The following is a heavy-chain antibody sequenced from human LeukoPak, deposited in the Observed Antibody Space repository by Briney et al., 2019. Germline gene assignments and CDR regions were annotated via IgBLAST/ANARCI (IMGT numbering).Heavy chain of an antibody. CDR1: GYTFTSYG. V-gene: IGHV1-18*01. CDR3: ARANYYDSSGYYYRLGIDY. J-gene: IGHJ4*02. CDR2: ISAYNGNT. D-gene: IGHD3-22*01. Sequence: GASVKVSCKASGYTFTSYGISWVRQAPGQGLEWMGWISAYNGNTNYAQKLQGRVTMTTDTSTSTAYMELRSLRSDDTAVYYCARANYYDSSGYYYRLGIDYWGQGTLVTVSS.